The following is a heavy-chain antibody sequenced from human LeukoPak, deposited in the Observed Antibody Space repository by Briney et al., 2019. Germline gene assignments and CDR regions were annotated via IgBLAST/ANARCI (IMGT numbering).Heavy chain of an antibody. CDR1: GDSMSRYY. Sequence: NPSETLSLTCTVSGDSMSRYYWNWIRQPPGKGLEWIGYMSYSGSTNCNPSLNSRVTISLDKSKNQVSLTLSSVTAADTAIYYYASLTGGVGARRFDYWGQGTLVTVSS. CDR2: MSYSGST. D-gene: IGHD1-26*01. V-gene: IGHV4-59*08. J-gene: IGHJ4*02. CDR3: ASLTGGVGARRFDY.